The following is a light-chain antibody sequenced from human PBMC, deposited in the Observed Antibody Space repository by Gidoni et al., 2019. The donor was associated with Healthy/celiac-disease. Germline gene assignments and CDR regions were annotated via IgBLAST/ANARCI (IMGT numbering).Light chain of an antibody. V-gene: IGKV1-39*01. Sequence: DIHVTQSPSFLSASGGDRVPITCRASQRIRSCLNWYQQKPGKAPKLLIYAASSLHSGVPSRFSGSGSGTDFTLTISSLQPEDFAAYYCQQSYSTPPSFGGGTKVEIK. CDR2: AAS. CDR1: QRIRSC. CDR3: QQSYSTPPS. J-gene: IGKJ4*01.